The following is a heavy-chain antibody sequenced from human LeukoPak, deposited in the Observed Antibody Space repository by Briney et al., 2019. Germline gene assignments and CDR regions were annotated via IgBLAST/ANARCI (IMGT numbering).Heavy chain of an antibody. J-gene: IGHJ2*01. Sequence: GRSLRLSCTASGFXFSDYDIDWVRQAPGKGLKWVAVIWDDGSNKHYADSVKGRFTISRDNSKNTLYLQMNSLRAEDTAMYYCAKERGGQDWYFDLWGRGALVTVSS. V-gene: IGHV3-33*03. CDR3: AKERGGQDWYFDL. CDR1: GFXFSDYD. D-gene: IGHD3-10*01. CDR2: IWDDGSNK.